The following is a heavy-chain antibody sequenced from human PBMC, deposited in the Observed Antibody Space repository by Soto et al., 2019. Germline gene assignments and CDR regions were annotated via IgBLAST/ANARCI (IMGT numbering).Heavy chain of an antibody. Sequence: PGGSLRLSCAGSGFTFSSYGTHWIRQAPGKGLEWVAVVSGGGETTYYADSVKGRFTISRDNAKNSLFLQLNSLRAEDTALYYCVRSGDYRSGSYWYFFDYWGQGALVTVSS. D-gene: IGHD3-10*01. CDR2: VSGGGETT. J-gene: IGHJ4*02. V-gene: IGHV3-30*04. CDR3: VRSGDYRSGSYWYFFDY. CDR1: GFTFSSYG.